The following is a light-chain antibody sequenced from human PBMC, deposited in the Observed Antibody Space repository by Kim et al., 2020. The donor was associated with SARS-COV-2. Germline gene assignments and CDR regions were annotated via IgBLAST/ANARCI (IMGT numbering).Light chain of an antibody. J-gene: IGKJ2*01. Sequence: EIVMTQSPATLSVSPGERATLSCRASQSISNNLAWYQQKPGQAPRPLMYDVSTRATGIPARFSGSGSGTEFTLTISSLQSEDFAVYYCHQYSNWPPETFGQGTKVDIK. V-gene: IGKV3-15*01. CDR2: DVS. CDR3: HQYSNWPPET. CDR1: QSISNN.